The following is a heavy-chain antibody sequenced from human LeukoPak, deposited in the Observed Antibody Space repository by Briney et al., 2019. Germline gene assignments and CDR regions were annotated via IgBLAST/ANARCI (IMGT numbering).Heavy chain of an antibody. CDR2: ISYDGSNK. Sequence: GGSLRLSCAASGFTFSSYGMHWVRQAPGKGLEWVAVISYDGSNKYYADSVKGRFTISRDNSKNTLYLQMNSLRAEDTAVYYCARVSGSYGFDYWGQGTLVTVSS. CDR3: ARVSGSYGFDY. V-gene: IGHV3-30*03. CDR1: GFTFSSYG. D-gene: IGHD1-26*01. J-gene: IGHJ4*02.